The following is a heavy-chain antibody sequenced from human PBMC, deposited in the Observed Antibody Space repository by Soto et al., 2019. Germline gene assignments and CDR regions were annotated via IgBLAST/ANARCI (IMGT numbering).Heavy chain of an antibody. V-gene: IGHV3-23*01. D-gene: IGHD3-16*01. CDR3: VKDGEAYNAVWDNFDH. Sequence: GGSLRHSCAASGFTFRNYAMTWVRQAPGKGLEWVSGISGGGAETYNADSVKGRFIISRDNSKNTLYLQMNRLRAEDTAIYYYVKDGEAYNAVWDNFDHWGQGTLITVYS. CDR1: GFTFRNYA. CDR2: ISGGGAET. J-gene: IGHJ4*02.